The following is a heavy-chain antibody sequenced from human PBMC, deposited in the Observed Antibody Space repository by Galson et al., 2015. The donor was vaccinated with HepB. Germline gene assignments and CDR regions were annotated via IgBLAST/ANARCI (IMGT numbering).Heavy chain of an antibody. J-gene: IGHJ4*02. D-gene: IGHD5-24*01. CDR3: ARDPQGWLQGEWGFWGWGGFDY. V-gene: IGHV1-46*04. CDR2: INPSGGST. CDR1: GYTFTSYY. Sequence: SVKVSCKASGYTFTSYYMHWVRQAPGQGLEWMGIINPSGGSTSYAQKLQGRVTMTRDTSTSTVYMELSSLRSEDTAVYYCARDPQGWLQGEWGFWGWGGFDYWGQGTLVTVSS.